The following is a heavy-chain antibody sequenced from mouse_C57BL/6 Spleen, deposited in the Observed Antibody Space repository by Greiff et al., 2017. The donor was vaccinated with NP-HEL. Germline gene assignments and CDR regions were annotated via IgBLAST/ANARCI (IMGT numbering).Heavy chain of an antibody. CDR1: GYTFTSYW. J-gene: IGHJ4*01. V-gene: IGHV1-64*01. D-gene: IGHD1-1*01. CDR3: ANYYGSSPYYAMDY. CDR2: IHPNSGST. Sequence: VKLQQPGAELVKPGASVKLSCKASGYTFTSYWMHWVKQRPGQGLEWIGMIHPNSGSTNYNEKFKSKATLTVDKSSSTAYMQLSSLTSEDSAVYYCANYYGSSPYYAMDYWGQGTSVTVSS.